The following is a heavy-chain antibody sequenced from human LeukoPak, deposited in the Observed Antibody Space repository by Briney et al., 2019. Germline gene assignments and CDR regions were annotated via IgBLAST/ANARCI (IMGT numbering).Heavy chain of an antibody. Sequence: PGGSLRLSCAASGFTFSSYSMNWVRQAPGKGLEWVSSISSSSSYIYYADSVKGRFTISRDNAKNSLCLQMNSLRAEDTAVYYCARDRATVVTPGPTDFDYWGQGTLVTVSS. CDR1: GFTFSSYS. J-gene: IGHJ4*02. CDR3: ARDRATVVTPGPTDFDY. D-gene: IGHD4-23*01. CDR2: ISSSSSYI. V-gene: IGHV3-21*01.